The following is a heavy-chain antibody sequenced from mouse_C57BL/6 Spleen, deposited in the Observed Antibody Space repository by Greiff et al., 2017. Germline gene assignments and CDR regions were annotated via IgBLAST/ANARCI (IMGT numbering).Heavy chain of an antibody. CDR3: ARKMDYGNLDY. J-gene: IGHJ2*01. CDR2: IYPGDGDT. V-gene: IGHV1-82*01. CDR1: GYAFSSSW. Sequence: VQLQESGPELVKPGASVKISCKASGYAFSSSWMNWVKQRPGKGLEWIGRIYPGDGDTNYNGKFKGKATLTADKSSSTAYMQLSSLTSEDSAVYFCARKMDYGNLDYWGQGTTLTVSS. D-gene: IGHD2-1*01.